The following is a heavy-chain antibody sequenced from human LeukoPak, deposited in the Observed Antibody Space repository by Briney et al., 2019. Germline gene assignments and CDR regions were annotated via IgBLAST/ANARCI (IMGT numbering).Heavy chain of an antibody. D-gene: IGHD5-24*01. CDR1: GFTFSSYS. J-gene: IGHJ4*02. CDR2: ISSSSTI. Sequence: GGSLRLSCAASGFTFSSYSMNWVRQAPGKGLEWVSYISSSSTIYYADSVKGRFTISRDNAKNSLYLQMNSLRAEDTAVYYCARDRTRDGYKYFDYWGQGTLVTASS. CDR3: ARDRTRDGYKYFDY. V-gene: IGHV3-48*04.